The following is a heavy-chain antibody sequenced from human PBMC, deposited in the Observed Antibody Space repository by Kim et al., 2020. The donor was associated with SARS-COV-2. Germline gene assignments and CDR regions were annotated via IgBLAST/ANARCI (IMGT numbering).Heavy chain of an antibody. J-gene: IGHJ4*02. V-gene: IGHV7-4-1*02. Sequence: YAPGFTGRFVFSLATSVSTAYLQISSLKAEDTAVYYCARVTTVTTHYFDYWGQGTLVTVSS. CDR3: ARVTTVTTHYFDY. D-gene: IGHD4-17*01.